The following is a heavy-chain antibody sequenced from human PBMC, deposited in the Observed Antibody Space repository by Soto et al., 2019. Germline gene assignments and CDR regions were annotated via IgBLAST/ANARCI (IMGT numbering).Heavy chain of an antibody. CDR2: IYYSGTT. CDR1: GDSISSGDHY. CDR3: ARGAYSDSSSYFDY. D-gene: IGHD6-6*01. V-gene: IGHV4-30-4*01. J-gene: IGHJ4*02. Sequence: QVQLQESGPGLVKPSQTLSLTCTVSGDSISSGDHYWSWIRQPPGKGLEWIGYIYYSGTTYSRPSRRSRVTISVDTSKNQFSLKLNSVTAADTAVYYCARGAYSDSSSYFDYWGQGTLVPVSS.